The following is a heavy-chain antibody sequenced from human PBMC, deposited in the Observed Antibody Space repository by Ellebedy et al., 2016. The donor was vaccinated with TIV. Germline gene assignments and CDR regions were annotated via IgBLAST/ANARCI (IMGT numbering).Heavy chain of an antibody. D-gene: IGHD1-1*01. CDR2: ISSSSSYI. J-gene: IGHJ6*02. V-gene: IGHV3-21*01. Sequence: PGGSLRLSCAASGFTFSSYGMNWVRQAPGKGLEWVSSISSSSSYIYYADSVKGRFTISRDYAKNSLYLQVNSLRAEDTAVYYCARGGRTGGYYYGIDVWGQGTTVTVSS. CDR3: ARGGRTGGYYYGIDV. CDR1: GFTFSSYG.